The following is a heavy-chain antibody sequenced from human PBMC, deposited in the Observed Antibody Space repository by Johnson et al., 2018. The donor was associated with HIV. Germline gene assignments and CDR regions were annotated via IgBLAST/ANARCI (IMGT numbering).Heavy chain of an antibody. V-gene: IGHV3-33*01. J-gene: IGHJ3*02. CDR2: MWYDGSNK. CDR1: GFTFSTYG. Sequence: QVQLVESGVGVVQPGRSLRLSCAASGFTFSTYGMHWVRQAPGKGLEWVAVMWYDGSNKYYADSVKGRFTISRDNSMNTVYLQMNSLRAEDTAVYYCARAYSSSWYRADAFDIWGQGTMVTVSS. CDR3: ARAYSSSWYRADAFDI. D-gene: IGHD6-13*01.